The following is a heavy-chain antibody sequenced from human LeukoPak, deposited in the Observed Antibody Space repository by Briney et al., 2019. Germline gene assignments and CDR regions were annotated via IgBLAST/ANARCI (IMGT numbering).Heavy chain of an antibody. CDR2: IIPIFGTA. J-gene: IGHJ6*03. D-gene: IGHD3-16*01. Sequence: RGASVKVSCKASGGTFSSYAISWVRQAPGQGLEWMGGIIPIFGTANYAQKFQGRVTITTDESTSTAYMELSSLRSEDMAVYYCASTIGTEYYYYMDVWGKGTTVTVSS. CDR1: GGTFSSYA. CDR3: ASTIGTEYYYYMDV. V-gene: IGHV1-69*05.